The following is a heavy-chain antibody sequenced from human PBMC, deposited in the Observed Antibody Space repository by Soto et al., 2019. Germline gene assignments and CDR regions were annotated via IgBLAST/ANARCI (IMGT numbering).Heavy chain of an antibody. D-gene: IGHD3-16*02. Sequence: SGFTFSRYWMTWVRQAPGKGLEWVANINQDGSEKYYVDSVKGRFTISRDNAKNSLYLQMNSLRAEDTAVYYCTRGIGLHLGELSFWGQGALVNVSS. J-gene: IGHJ4*02. CDR2: INQDGSEK. CDR1: GFTFSRYW. CDR3: TRGIGLHLGELSF. V-gene: IGHV3-7*03.